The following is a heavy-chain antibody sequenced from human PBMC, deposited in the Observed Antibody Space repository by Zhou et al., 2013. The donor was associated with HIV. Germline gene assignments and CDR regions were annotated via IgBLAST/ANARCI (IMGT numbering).Heavy chain of an antibody. D-gene: IGHD6-19*01. CDR3: ARGRRPGYSSGWGNDAFDI. J-gene: IGHJ3*02. V-gene: IGHV1-2*02. CDR2: INPNSGGT. Sequence: QVQLVQSGAEVKKPGSSVKVSCKASGGTFSSYAITWVRQAPGQGLEWMGWINPNSGGTNYAQKFQGRVTMTRDTSISTAYMELSRLRSDDTAVYYCARGRRPGYSSGWGNDAFDIWGQGTMVTVSS. CDR1: GGTFSSYA.